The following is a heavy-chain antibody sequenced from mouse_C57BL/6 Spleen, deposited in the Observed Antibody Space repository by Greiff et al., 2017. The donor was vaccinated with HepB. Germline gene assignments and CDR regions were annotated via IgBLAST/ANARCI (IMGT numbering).Heavy chain of an antibody. V-gene: IGHV10-1*01. Sequence: EVKLVESGGGLVQPKGSLKLSCAASGFSFNTYAMNWVRQAPGKGLEWVARIRSKSNNYATYYADSVKDRFTISRDDSESMLYLQMNNLKTEDTAMYYCVRGYDYGDWYFDVWGTGTTVTVSS. CDR1: GFSFNTYA. CDR3: VRGYDYGDWYFDV. D-gene: IGHD2-4*01. CDR2: IRSKSNNYAT. J-gene: IGHJ1*03.